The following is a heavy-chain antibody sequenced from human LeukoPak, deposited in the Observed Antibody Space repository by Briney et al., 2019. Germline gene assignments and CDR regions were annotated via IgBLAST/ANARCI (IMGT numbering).Heavy chain of an antibody. Sequence: SETLSLTCTVSGGSISSSSYYWGWIRQPPGKGLEWIGRIYYSGSTYYNPSLKSRVTISVDTSKNQFSLTLSSVTAADTAVYYCARADRVYYYGSGSSPHYFDYWGQGTLVTVSS. D-gene: IGHD3-10*01. CDR2: IYYSGST. CDR1: GGSISSSSYY. V-gene: IGHV4-39*07. J-gene: IGHJ4*02. CDR3: ARADRVYYYGSGSSPHYFDY.